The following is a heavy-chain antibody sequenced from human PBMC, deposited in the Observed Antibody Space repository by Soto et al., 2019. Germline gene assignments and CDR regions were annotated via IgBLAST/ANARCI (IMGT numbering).Heavy chain of an antibody. D-gene: IGHD2-2*01. V-gene: IGHV3-21*01. CDR3: AREPEYQLLFVY. CDR1: GFTFSSYS. Sequence: PGGSLRLSCAASGFTFSSYSMNWVRQAPGKGLEWVSSISSSSSYIYYADSVKGRSTISRDNAKNSLYLQMNSLRAEDTAVYYCAREPEYQLLFVYWGQGTLVTVSS. J-gene: IGHJ4*02. CDR2: ISSSSSYI.